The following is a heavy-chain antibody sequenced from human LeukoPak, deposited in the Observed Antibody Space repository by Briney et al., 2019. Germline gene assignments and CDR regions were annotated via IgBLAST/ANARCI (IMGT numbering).Heavy chain of an antibody. CDR1: GYTFTSYY. Sequence: ASVKVSCKASGYTFTSYYMHWVRQAPGQGLEWMGIINPSGGSTSYAQKFEGRVTMTRDTSTSTVYMELSSLRSEDTAVYYCAREEQQLGKIDYWGQGTLVTVSS. CDR3: AREEQQLGKIDY. D-gene: IGHD6-13*01. V-gene: IGHV1-46*01. J-gene: IGHJ4*02. CDR2: INPSGGST.